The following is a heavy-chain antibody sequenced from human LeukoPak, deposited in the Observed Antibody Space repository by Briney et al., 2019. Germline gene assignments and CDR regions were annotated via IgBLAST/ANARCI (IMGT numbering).Heavy chain of an antibody. J-gene: IGHJ3*02. CDR1: GDNVSTNSAA. CDR2: TYYRSKWYN. V-gene: IGHV6-1*01. CDR3: ARDHPPLAFDI. Sequence: SQTLSLTCAISGDNVSTNSAAWNWIRQSPSGGLEWLGRTYYRSKWYNDYAVSVKSRITINPDTTKNRFSLHLNSVTPEDTALYYCARDHPPLAFDIWGQGTMVTVSS.